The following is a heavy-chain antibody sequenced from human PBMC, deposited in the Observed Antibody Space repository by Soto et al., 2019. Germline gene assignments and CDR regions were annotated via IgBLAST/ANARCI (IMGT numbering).Heavy chain of an antibody. J-gene: IGHJ3*02. CDR1: GFTFTRSA. V-gene: IGHV1-58*02. CDR2: IVVGSGNT. D-gene: IGHD3-9*01. Sequence: SVKVSCKASGFTFTRSAIQWVRHARGQRLEWIGWIVVGSGNTNYAQKFQERVTITRDMSTSTAYMELSSLRSEDTAVYYCAALYYDILTGPYDAFDIWGQGTMVTVSS. CDR3: AALYYDILTGPYDAFDI.